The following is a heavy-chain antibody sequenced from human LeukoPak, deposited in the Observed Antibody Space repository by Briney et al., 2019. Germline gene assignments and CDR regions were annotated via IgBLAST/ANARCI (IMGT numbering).Heavy chain of an antibody. CDR2: ISGYSGNT. CDR3: ASSPFVVEDTAMAD. Sequence: ASVKVSCKASGYSFTSYGISWVRQAPGQGLEWMGWISGYSGNTKYAQKLQGRVTMTTDTSTSTAYMELRSLRSDDTAVYYCASSPFVVEDTAMADWGQGTLVTVSS. CDR1: GYSFTSYG. J-gene: IGHJ4*02. D-gene: IGHD5-18*01. V-gene: IGHV1-18*01.